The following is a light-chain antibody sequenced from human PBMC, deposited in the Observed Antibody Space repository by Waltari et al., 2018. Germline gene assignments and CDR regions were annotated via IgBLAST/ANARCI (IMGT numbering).Light chain of an antibody. CDR2: AVS. CDR3: SSYTTSSTPGV. Sequence: QSALTQPASVSGSPGQSLTIPCTGTSSDVGGSNYVSWYQPHPGHAPTLMIYAVSKWPSGVPSRFSGSKSGTTASLTISGLQADDEADYYCSSYTTSSTPGVFGGGTKLTVL. CDR1: SSDVGGSNY. V-gene: IGLV2-14*01. J-gene: IGLJ2*01.